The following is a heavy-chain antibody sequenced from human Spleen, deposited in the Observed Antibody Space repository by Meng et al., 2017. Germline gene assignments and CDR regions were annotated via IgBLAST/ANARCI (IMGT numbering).Heavy chain of an antibody. Sequence: GSLRLSCTVSGGSISSSSYYWGWIRQPPGKGLEWIGSIYYSGSTYYNPSLKSRVTISVDTSKNQFSLKLSSVTAVDTAVYYCARAGLTAVDIDYWARERWSPSPQ. CDR2: IYYSGST. V-gene: IGHV4-39*07. CDR3: ARAGLTAVDIDY. D-gene: IGHD6-13*01. J-gene: IGHJ4*02. CDR1: GGSISSSSYY.